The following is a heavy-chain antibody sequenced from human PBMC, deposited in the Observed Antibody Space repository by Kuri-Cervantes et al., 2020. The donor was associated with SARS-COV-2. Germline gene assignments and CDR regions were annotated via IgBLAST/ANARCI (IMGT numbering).Heavy chain of an antibody. Sequence: ASVKVSCKASGYTFTGYYMRWVRQAPGQGLEWMGWINPNSGGTNYAQKFQGWVTMTRDTSISTVYMELSSLRSEDTAVYYCARGNYSNYVDYYYGMDVWGQGTTVTVSS. CDR1: GYTFTGYY. V-gene: IGHV1-2*04. CDR2: INPNSGGT. D-gene: IGHD4-11*01. CDR3: ARGNYSNYVDYYYGMDV. J-gene: IGHJ6*02.